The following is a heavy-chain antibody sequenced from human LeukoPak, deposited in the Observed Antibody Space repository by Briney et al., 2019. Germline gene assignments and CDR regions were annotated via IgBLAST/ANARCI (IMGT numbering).Heavy chain of an antibody. J-gene: IGHJ5*02. D-gene: IGHD2-15*01. Sequence: SETLSLTCTVSGGSIGSYYWSWIRQPPGKGLEWIGYIYYSGSTNYNPSLKSRVTISVDTSKNQFSLKLSSVTAADTAVYYCARDRSGRIKENWFDPWGQGTLVTVSS. V-gene: IGHV4-59*01. CDR2: IYYSGST. CDR1: GGSIGSYY. CDR3: ARDRSGRIKENWFDP.